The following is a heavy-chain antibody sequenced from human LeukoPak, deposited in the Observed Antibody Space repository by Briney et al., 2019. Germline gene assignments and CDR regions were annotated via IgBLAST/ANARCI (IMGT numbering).Heavy chain of an antibody. V-gene: IGHV4-31*03. CDR2: IYYSGST. CDR3: ARDKAKYQLLT. Sequence: PSQTLSLTCTVSGGSISSGGYYWSWIRQHPGKGPEWIGYIYYSGSTYYNPSLKSRVTISVDTSKNQFSLKLSSVTAADTAVYYCARDKAKYQLLTWGQGTLVTVSS. D-gene: IGHD2-2*01. J-gene: IGHJ4*02. CDR1: GGSISSGGYY.